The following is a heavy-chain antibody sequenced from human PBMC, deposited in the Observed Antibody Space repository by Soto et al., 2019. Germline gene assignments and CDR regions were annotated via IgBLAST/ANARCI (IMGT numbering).Heavy chain of an antibody. CDR3: ARAGAAPYYYCGMDV. D-gene: IGHD2-15*01. J-gene: IGHJ6*02. V-gene: IGHV1-18*01. Sequence: HVQLVQSGAEVRKPGASVKVSCKASGYTFTSSGISWLRQAPGQGLEWMGWISTYNGDTNDAPKFQDRVTMTIDRSTSTAYMELRSLRSDDAAVYYCARAGAAPYYYCGMDVWGQGTRVTVSS. CDR2: ISTYNGDT. CDR1: GYTFTSSG.